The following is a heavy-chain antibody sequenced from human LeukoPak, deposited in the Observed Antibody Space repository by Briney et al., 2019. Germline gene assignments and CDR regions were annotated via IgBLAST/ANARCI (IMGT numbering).Heavy chain of an antibody. CDR3: ARSGSTAFDY. V-gene: IGHV4-61*01. CDR2: IYYSGST. Sequence: PSETLSLTCTVSGYSISSSYYWSWIRQPPGEGLEWIGYIYYSGSTSYNPSLKSRVTISVDTSKNQFSLRLSSVTAADTAVYYCARSGSTAFDYWGQGTLVTVSS. D-gene: IGHD1-26*01. CDR1: GYSISSSYY. J-gene: IGHJ4*02.